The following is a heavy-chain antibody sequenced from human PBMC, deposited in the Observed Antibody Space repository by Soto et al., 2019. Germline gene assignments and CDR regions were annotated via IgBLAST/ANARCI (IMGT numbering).Heavy chain of an antibody. CDR1: GYTFTYCS. CDR2: ITLYNGNA. D-gene: IGHD3-22*01. V-gene: IGHV1-45*02. Sequence: VASVKVSCKASGYTFTYCSLRWLQQAPGQGLERMRWITLYNGNAKYAKKFQGRVTITRDMSLRTAYMELSSLRSEDTAVYYCARGQSHDSSGYCFDYWGQGTLVTVSS. J-gene: IGHJ4*02. CDR3: ARGQSHDSSGYCFDY.